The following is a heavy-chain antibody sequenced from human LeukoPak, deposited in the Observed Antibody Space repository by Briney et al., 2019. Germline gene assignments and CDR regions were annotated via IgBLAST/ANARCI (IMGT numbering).Heavy chain of an antibody. CDR1: GYIFSGHY. CDR3: ARLKPLGYYYYGMDV. V-gene: IGHV1-2*02. J-gene: IGHJ6*02. Sequence: ASVKVSCKASGYIFSGHYIHWVRQAPGQGFEWMGWVNCNSGGTKYVQNFQGRATMTRDTSISTAYLELSRLRSDDTAVYFCARLKPLGYYYYGMDVWGQGTTVTVSS. D-gene: IGHD1-14*01. CDR2: VNCNSGGT.